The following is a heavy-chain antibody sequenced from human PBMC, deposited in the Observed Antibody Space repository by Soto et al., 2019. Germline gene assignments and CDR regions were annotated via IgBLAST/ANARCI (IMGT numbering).Heavy chain of an antibody. CDR3: ARYYDSSDPTGY. CDR2: IYYSGST. J-gene: IGHJ4*02. D-gene: IGHD3-22*01. CDR1: GGSISSSSYY. V-gene: IGHV4-39*01. Sequence: QLQLQESGPGLVKPSETLSLTCTVSGGSISSSSYYWGWIRQPPGKGLEWIGSIYYSGSTYYNPSLKSRVAISVDTSKDQFSLKLSSVTAADTAVYYCARYYDSSDPTGYWGQGTLVTVSS.